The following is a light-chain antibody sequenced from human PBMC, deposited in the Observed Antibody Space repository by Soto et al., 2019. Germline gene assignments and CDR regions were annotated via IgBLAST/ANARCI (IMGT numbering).Light chain of an antibody. J-gene: IGKJ1*01. CDR2: GAS. V-gene: IGKV3-20*01. CDR1: QSVSWY. CDR3: QQYGNSPQT. Sequence: EIVMTQSPATLSVSPGERATLSCRASQSVSWYLAWYQQKPGQAPRLLIYGASNRATGIPARFSGSGSGTDFTLTISRLEPEDFAVYYCQQYGNSPQTFGQGTKVDIK.